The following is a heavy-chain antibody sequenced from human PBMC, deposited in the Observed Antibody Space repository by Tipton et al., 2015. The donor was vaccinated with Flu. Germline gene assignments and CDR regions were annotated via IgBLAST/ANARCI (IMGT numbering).Heavy chain of an antibody. CDR1: GGSISSHY. D-gene: IGHD3-22*01. CDR3: ARDPAGYYDQSAYYIFDA. Sequence: TLSLTCTVSGGSISSHYWSWIRQSAGKGLEWIGRVHGTGSTNYNPSLKSRVTISKSKTQFSLRLTSVTAADTAVYYCARDPAGYYDQSAYYIFDAWGQGALVTVSS. CDR2: VHGTGST. J-gene: IGHJ4*02. V-gene: IGHV4-4*07.